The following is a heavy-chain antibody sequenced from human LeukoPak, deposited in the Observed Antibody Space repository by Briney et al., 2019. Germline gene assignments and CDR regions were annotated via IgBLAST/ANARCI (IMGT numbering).Heavy chain of an antibody. J-gene: IGHJ4*02. Sequence: GGSLRLSCTASGFTFSSYAMSWVRQAPGKGLEWVSAISGNGVSTYYADSVKGRFTISRDNSKNTLYLQMNSLRAEDTAVYYCAKGLTAVTIIDYWGQGTLVTVSS. CDR1: GFTFSSYA. CDR3: AKGLTAVTIIDY. CDR2: ISGNGVST. V-gene: IGHV3-23*01. D-gene: IGHD4-17*01.